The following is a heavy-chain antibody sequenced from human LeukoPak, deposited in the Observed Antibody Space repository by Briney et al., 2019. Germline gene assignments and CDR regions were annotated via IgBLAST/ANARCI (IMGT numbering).Heavy chain of an antibody. V-gene: IGHV4-4*07. Sequence: SETLSLTCTVSGGSISSYYWSWIRQPAGKGLEWIGRIYTSGSTNYNPSLKSRVTMSVDTSKNQFSLTLSSVTAADTAVYYCAGSSITIFGVAYAFDIWGQGTMVTVSS. D-gene: IGHD3-3*01. CDR2: IYTSGST. CDR1: GGSISSYY. J-gene: IGHJ3*02. CDR3: AGSSITIFGVAYAFDI.